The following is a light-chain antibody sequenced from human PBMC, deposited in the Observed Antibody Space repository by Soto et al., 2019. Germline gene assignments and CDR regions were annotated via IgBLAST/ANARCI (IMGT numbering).Light chain of an antibody. J-gene: IGLJ1*01. CDR3: SSYTSSSTRV. V-gene: IGLV2-14*01. Sequence: QSALTQPASVSGSPRQSITISCTGTSSDVGGYNYVSWYQQHPGKAPKVMIYEVSTRPSGVSYRFSGSKSGNTASLTISGLQAEDEADYYCSSYTSSSTRVFGTGTKVTVL. CDR2: EVS. CDR1: SSDVGGYNY.